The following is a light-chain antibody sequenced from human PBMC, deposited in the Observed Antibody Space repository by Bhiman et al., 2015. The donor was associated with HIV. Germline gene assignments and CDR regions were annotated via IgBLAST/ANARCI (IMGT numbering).Light chain of an antibody. Sequence: SSELTQDPSVSVALGQTVKITCQGDSLTGQAPRLVLYGKNNRPSGIPDRFSGSTSGDTAALTFTGAQAEDEADYYCHSRDTSTNVGVFGPGTKVTVL. J-gene: IGLJ1*01. V-gene: IGLV3-19*01. CDR2: GKN. CDR1: SL. CDR3: HSRDTSTNVGV.